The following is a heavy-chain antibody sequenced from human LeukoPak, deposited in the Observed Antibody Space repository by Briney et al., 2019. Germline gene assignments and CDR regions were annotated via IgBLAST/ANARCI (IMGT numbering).Heavy chain of an antibody. J-gene: IGHJ5*02. CDR2: INHSGST. CDR1: GGSISSYY. CDR3: ARWRPPRSRFDP. D-gene: IGHD1-14*01. Sequence: PSETLSLTCTVSGGSISSYYWSWIRQPPGKGLEWIGEINHSGSTNYNPSLKSRVTISVDTSKNQFSLKLSSVTAADTAVYYCARWRPPRSRFDPWGQGTLVTVSS. V-gene: IGHV4-34*01.